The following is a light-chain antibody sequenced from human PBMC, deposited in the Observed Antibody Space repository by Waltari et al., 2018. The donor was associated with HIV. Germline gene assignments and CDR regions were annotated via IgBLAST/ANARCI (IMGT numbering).Light chain of an antibody. CDR2: NTN. CDR3: ALYLGSGIWV. Sequence: QTVVTQAASFSVSPGETVLLTCGLSSGSVPTRSYALWYQQTPGQPPHTLNYNTNTPSSGVPDRFSGSILGNKAALTISRAQAEDECDYHCALYLGSGIWVFGGGTKLTVL. V-gene: IGLV8-61*01. J-gene: IGLJ3*02. CDR1: SGSVPTRSY.